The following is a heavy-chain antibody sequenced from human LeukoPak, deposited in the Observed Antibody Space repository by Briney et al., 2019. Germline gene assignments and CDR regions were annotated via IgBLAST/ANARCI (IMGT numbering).Heavy chain of an antibody. D-gene: IGHD1-26*01. Sequence: PGGSLRLSCAASGFTFSGYAMSWVRQAPGKGLEWVSTITGSGGTTYYADSVKGRFTISRDNSKNTLYLQMNSLRAEDTAVYYCARETVIVGVAPWGQGDLVTVSS. CDR1: GFTFSGYA. CDR2: ITGSGGTT. J-gene: IGHJ5*02. CDR3: ARETVIVGVAP. V-gene: IGHV3-23*01.